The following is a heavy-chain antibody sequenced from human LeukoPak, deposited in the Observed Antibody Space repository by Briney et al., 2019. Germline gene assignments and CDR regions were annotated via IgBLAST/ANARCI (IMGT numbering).Heavy chain of an antibody. D-gene: IGHD4-23*01. J-gene: IGHJ5*02. CDR1: GDTFSNFV. CDR3: ARAYGLRWSNPKNWRRNWFDP. V-gene: IGHV1-69*06. Sequence: SVTVSCKASGDTFSNFVINWVRQAPGQGLEWMGGFIPIFDTANYGQKFQGRVTITADKSTSTAYMELSSLRSEDTAVYYCARAYGLRWSNPKNWRRNWFDPWGQGTLVTVSS. CDR2: FIPIFDTA.